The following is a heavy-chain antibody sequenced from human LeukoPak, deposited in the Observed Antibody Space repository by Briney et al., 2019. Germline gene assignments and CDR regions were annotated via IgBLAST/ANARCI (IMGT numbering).Heavy chain of an antibody. D-gene: IGHD1-14*01. Sequence: PGGSLRLSCAASGFSFSRYWMSWVRQAPGKGLEWVPYISSNSSTIFYADSVKGRFTISRDNVKNSLYVQMNSLRVEDTAVYYCARDGIMDVWGKGTTVTVSS. CDR3: ARDGIMDV. J-gene: IGHJ6*03. CDR1: GFSFSRYW. V-gene: IGHV3-48*01. CDR2: ISSNSSTI.